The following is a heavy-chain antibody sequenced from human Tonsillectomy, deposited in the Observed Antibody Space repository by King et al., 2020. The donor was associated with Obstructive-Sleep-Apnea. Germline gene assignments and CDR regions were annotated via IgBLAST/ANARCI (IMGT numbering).Heavy chain of an antibody. Sequence: VQLVESGGGVVQPGRSLRLSCAASGFTFSSYAMHWVRQAPGKGLEWVAVISYDGSNKYYADSVKGRFTISRDNSKNTLYLQMNSLRAEDTAVYYCAREGNTDPTGELDYWGQGTLVTVSS. CDR1: GFTFSSYA. J-gene: IGHJ4*02. V-gene: IGHV3-30-3*01. D-gene: IGHD4-17*01. CDR2: ISYDGSNK. CDR3: AREGNTDPTGELDY.